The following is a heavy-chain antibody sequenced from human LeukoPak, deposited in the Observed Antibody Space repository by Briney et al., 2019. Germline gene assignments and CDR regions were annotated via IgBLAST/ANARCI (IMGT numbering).Heavy chain of an antibody. Sequence: GGSLRLSCAAPGFTFNTFNMNWVRQAPGKGLEWVSSITSGGDYIYCADSVKGRFTTSRDNAKNSLSLQLNSLRVEDTAVYYCARGHYDVLAASYKWTPDYWGQGTLVTVSS. CDR3: ARGHYDVLAASYKWTPDY. J-gene: IGHJ4*02. V-gene: IGHV3-21*01. CDR2: ITSGGDYI. CDR1: GFTFNTFN. D-gene: IGHD3-9*01.